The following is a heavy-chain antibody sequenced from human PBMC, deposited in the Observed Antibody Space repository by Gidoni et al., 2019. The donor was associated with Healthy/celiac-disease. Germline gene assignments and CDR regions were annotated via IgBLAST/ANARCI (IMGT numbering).Heavy chain of an antibody. CDR1: GGSSSGYY. V-gene: IGHV4-34*01. D-gene: IGHD3-10*01. CDR3: VVGVVRGVTYFDY. Sequence: QVQLQQRGAGLLKPSETLSLNCAVYGGSSSGYYWRWIRQPPGKGLEWIGEINHSGSTNYNPSLKSRVTISVATSKNQFSLKLSSVTAADTAVYYCVVGVVRGVTYFDYWGQGTLVTVSS. J-gene: IGHJ4*02. CDR2: INHSGST.